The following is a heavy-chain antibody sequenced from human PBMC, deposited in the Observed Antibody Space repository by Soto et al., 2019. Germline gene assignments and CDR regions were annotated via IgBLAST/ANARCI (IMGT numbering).Heavy chain of an antibody. D-gene: IGHD3-22*01. J-gene: IGHJ3*02. Sequence: QVQLQESGPGLVTPSQTLSLTCTVSGGSISSGGYYWSWIRQHPGKGLEWIGYIYYSGSTYYNPSLKSRVTISVDSSKNQFSLKLSSVTAADTAVYYCARDWERITMSFDIWGQGTMVTVSS. CDR1: GGSISSGGYY. V-gene: IGHV4-31*03. CDR3: ARDWERITMSFDI. CDR2: IYYSGST.